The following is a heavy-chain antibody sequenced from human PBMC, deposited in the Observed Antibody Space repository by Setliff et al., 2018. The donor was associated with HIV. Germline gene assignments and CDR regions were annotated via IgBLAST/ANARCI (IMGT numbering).Heavy chain of an antibody. CDR2: IYSGGST. V-gene: IGHV3-66*01. Sequence: LRLSCAASGFTVSSNYMSWVRQAPGKGLEWVSLIYSGGSTYYTDSVKARFTISRDNSKNTLFLQMNSLRAADTAVYYCARVSFGITGTTGWFDPWGQGTLVTAPQ. J-gene: IGHJ5*02. D-gene: IGHD1-20*01. CDR3: ARVSFGITGTTGWFDP. CDR1: GFTVSSNY.